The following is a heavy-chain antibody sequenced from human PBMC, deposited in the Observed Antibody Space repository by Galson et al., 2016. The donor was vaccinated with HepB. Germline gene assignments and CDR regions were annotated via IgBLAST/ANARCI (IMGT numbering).Heavy chain of an antibody. J-gene: IGHJ4*02. V-gene: IGHV1-46*01. CDR1: GYTFTSYY. Sequence: SVKVSCKASGYTFTSYYMHWVRQAPGQGLEWMGIINPSGGSITYAQKFQGRVTMTEDTSTDTAYMELSSLRSEDTAVYYCTTPGGDYVWGTYRHWGQGTLATVSS. CDR2: INPSGGSI. D-gene: IGHD3-16*01. CDR3: TTPGGDYVWGTYRH.